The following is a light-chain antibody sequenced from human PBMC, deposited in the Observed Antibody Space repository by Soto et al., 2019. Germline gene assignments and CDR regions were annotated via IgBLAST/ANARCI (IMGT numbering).Light chain of an antibody. Sequence: IQLTQSPSSLSASVGDRVTITCRASQALSSYLAWYQQKPGKAPKLLIYAASTLQSGVPSRFSGSESGTDFTLTINSLQPEDFGTYYCQQVNNYPLTFGGGTKVEIK. CDR1: QALSSY. CDR3: QQVNNYPLT. J-gene: IGKJ4*01. V-gene: IGKV1-9*01. CDR2: AAS.